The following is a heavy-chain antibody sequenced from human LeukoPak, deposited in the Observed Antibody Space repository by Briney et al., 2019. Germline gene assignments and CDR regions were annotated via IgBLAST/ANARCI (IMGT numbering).Heavy chain of an antibody. CDR1: GFTFNNFA. CDR2: ISGSGGST. J-gene: IGHJ4*02. V-gene: IGHV3-23*01. D-gene: IGHD6-19*01. Sequence: GGSLRLSCAASGFTFNNFAMSWVRQAPGKGLEWVSTISGSGGSTLYADSVKGRFPISRDNSKNTLFLQMNSLRVEDAAIYYCAKAGSSGWSSSGGDYWGQGSLVTVSS. CDR3: AKAGSSGWSSSGGDY.